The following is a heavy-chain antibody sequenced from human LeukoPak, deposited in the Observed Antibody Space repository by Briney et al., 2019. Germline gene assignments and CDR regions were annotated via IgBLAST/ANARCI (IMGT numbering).Heavy chain of an antibody. V-gene: IGHV4-59*08. CDR2: IYYSGST. Sequence: SETLSLTCTVSGGSISSYYWSWIRQPPGKGLEWIGYIYYSGSTNYNPSLKSRVTISVDTSKNQFSLKLSSVTAADTAVYYCARHMGLGGYYYDSSGYSGFDIWGQGTMVTVSS. D-gene: IGHD3-22*01. CDR3: ARHMGLGGYYYDSSGYSGFDI. CDR1: GGSISSYY. J-gene: IGHJ3*02.